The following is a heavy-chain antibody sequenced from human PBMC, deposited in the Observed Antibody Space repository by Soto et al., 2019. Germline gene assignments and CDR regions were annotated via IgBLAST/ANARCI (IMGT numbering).Heavy chain of an antibody. CDR3: AKSGGPYYDFWSGYFTFDY. D-gene: IGHD3-3*01. CDR1: GFTFSSYA. CDR2: TSGSGGST. V-gene: IGHV3-23*01. J-gene: IGHJ4*02. Sequence: GGSLRLSCAAFGFTFSSYAMSWVRQAPGKGLEWVSATSGSGGSTYYADSVKGRFTITRDKSKNTLYLQMNSRRAEDTAVYYCAKSGGPYYDFWSGYFTFDYWGQGTLVTVSS.